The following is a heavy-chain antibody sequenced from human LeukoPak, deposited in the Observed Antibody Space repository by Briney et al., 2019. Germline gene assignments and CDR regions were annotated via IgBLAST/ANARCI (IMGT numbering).Heavy chain of an antibody. CDR1: GYSISSGYY. Sequence: SETLSLTCTVSGYSISSGYYWGWIRQPPGKGLEWIGSIYHSGSTYYNPSLKSRVTISVDTSKNQFSLKLSSVTAADTAAYYCARDPGYCDNTSCYAANFDYWGQGTLVTVSS. CDR2: IYHSGST. D-gene: IGHD2-2*01. CDR3: ARDPGYCDNTSCYAANFDY. V-gene: IGHV4-38-2*02. J-gene: IGHJ4*02.